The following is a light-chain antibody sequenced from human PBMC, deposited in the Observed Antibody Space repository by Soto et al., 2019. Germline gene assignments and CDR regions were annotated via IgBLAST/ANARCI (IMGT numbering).Light chain of an antibody. CDR1: QSVSSY. Sequence: EIVLPQSPSTLSLSPGETATLACRDSQSVSSYLAWYQQKPGQAPRLLIYDASNRATGIPARFSGRGSGTDFTLTISSLEPEDFAVYYCQHRSNGPLNFGGGTRVEIK. CDR2: DAS. V-gene: IGKV3-11*01. J-gene: IGKJ4*01. CDR3: QHRSNGPLN.